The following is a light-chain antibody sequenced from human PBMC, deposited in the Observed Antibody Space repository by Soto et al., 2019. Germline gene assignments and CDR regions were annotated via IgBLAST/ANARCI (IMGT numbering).Light chain of an antibody. CDR3: SSYTVSNTGV. Sequence: QSALTQPASVAGSPGQSITISCAGTSSYVGANNYVSWYQQHPGKAAKLIIYDVSRRPSGISSRFSGSRSANTASLTISALQAEDEGDYSCSSYTVSNTGVFGGGTKLTVL. J-gene: IGLJ3*02. CDR2: DVS. CDR1: SSYVGANNY. V-gene: IGLV2-14*03.